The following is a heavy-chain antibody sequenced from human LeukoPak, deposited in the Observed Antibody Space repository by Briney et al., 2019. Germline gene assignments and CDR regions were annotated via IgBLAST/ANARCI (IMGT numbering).Heavy chain of an antibody. D-gene: IGHD6-13*01. Sequence: GGSLRLSCAASGFTFSSYAMSWVRQAPGKGLEWVSTIIGSGGDTYYADSVKGRFTISRDTSKNMLYLQMNSLRAEDTAVYYCAKAWAAAGTFASWGQGTLVTVSS. V-gene: IGHV3-23*01. J-gene: IGHJ4*02. CDR2: IIGSGGDT. CDR1: GFTFSSYA. CDR3: AKAWAAAGTFAS.